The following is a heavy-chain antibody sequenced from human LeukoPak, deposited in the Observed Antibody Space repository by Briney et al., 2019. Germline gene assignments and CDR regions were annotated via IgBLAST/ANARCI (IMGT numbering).Heavy chain of an antibody. V-gene: IGHV1-18*01. J-gene: IGHJ4*02. CDR2: INPYNDNT. CDR1: GYTFINYG. D-gene: IGHD3-10*01. CDR3: STETAGNY. Sequence: ASVKVSCKASGYTFINYGISWVRQAPGQGLEWMGWINPYNDNTKYTQNLQGRVTMTTDTSTGTAYMELTSLRSDDTAVYYCSTETAGNYWGQGTLVTVSS.